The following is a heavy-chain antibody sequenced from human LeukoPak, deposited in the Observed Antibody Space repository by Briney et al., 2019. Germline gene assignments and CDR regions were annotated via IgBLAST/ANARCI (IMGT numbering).Heavy chain of an antibody. CDR3: AKGGTIPSYYYGMDV. CDR2: ISGSGGST. Sequence: GGSLRLSCAASGSTFSSYAMSWVRQAPGKGLEWVSAISGSGGSTYYADSVKGRFTISRDNSKNTLYLQMNSLRAEDTAVYYCAKGGTIPSYYYGMDVWGQGTTVTVSS. V-gene: IGHV3-23*01. D-gene: IGHD3-9*01. CDR1: GSTFSSYA. J-gene: IGHJ6*02.